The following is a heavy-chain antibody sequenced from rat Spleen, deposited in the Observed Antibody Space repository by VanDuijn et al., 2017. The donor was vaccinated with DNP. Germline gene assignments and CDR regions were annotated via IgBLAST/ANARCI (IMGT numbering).Heavy chain of an antibody. CDR1: GFTFSDYY. Sequence: EVQLVESGGDFVQPGRSLKLFCAASGFTFSDYYMAWIRQAPKKGLEWVAYIRYDGGSTKYGDSVKGRFTISRDNAKNTLYLQMNSLRSEDMATYYCARWNSGHFDYWGQGVMVPVSS. CDR2: IRYDGGST. D-gene: IGHD4-3*01. CDR3: ARWNSGHFDY. V-gene: IGHV5-22*01. J-gene: IGHJ2*01.